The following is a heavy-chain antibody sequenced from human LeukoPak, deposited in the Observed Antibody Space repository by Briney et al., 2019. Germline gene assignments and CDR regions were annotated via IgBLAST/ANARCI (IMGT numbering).Heavy chain of an antibody. D-gene: IGHD6-19*01. CDR2: INAGNGNT. CDR1: GYTFTSYA. V-gene: IGHV1-3*01. Sequence: ASVKVSCKASGYTFTSYAMHWVRQAPGQRLEWMGWINAGNGNTKYSQKFQGRVTITRDTSASTAYMELSSLRSEDTAVYYCARVGSVSGWQPFDYWGQGTLVTVSS. CDR3: ARVGSVSGWQPFDY. J-gene: IGHJ4*02.